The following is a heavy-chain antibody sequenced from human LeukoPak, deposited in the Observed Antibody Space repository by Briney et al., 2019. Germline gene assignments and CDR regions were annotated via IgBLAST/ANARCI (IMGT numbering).Heavy chain of an antibody. CDR3: ARHGRQWLSYDTFDI. CDR1: GGSFSGYY. J-gene: IGHJ3*02. CDR2: INHSGST. V-gene: IGHV4-34*01. Sequence: SETLSLTCAVYGGSFSGYYWSWIRQPPGKGLEWIGEINHSGSTNYNPSLKSRVTISVDTSKNQFSLKLSSVTAADTAVYYCARHGRQWLSYDTFDIWGQGTMVTVSS. D-gene: IGHD6-19*01.